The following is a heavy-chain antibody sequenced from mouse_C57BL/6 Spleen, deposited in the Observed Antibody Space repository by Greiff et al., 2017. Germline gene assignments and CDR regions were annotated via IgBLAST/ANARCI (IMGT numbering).Heavy chain of an antibody. CDR2: IDPANGIT. D-gene: IGHD5-1*01. Sequence: EVKLMESVAELVRPGASVKLSCTASGYNFTTTYMHWVKQRPEQGLEWIGRIDPANGITNYAPKFQGKATITADTSSNTAYLQLSSLTSEDTAIYYCARGEYADYALDYWGQGTSVTFSS. CDR3: ARGEYADYALDY. V-gene: IGHV14-3*01. CDR1: GYNFTTTY. J-gene: IGHJ4*01.